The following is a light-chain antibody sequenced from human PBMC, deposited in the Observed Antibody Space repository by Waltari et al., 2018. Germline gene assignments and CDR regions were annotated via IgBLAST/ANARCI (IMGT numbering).Light chain of an antibody. Sequence: EIVMTQSPAPLSVSPGESATLSCRASQSVGSNLAWYQQKPGQSPRLLIHGASTRVTGIPARFSGSGSGTAFTPTISSLQSEDLAIYYCQQYNVWPSYTFGQGTKLEIK. CDR1: QSVGSN. CDR3: QQYNVWPSYT. V-gene: IGKV3D-15*01. J-gene: IGKJ2*01. CDR2: GAS.